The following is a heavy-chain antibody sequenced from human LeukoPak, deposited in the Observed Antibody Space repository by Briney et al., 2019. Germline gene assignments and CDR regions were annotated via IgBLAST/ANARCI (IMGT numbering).Heavy chain of an antibody. CDR2: IIPIFGTA. CDR1: GGTFSSYA. Sequence: GASVKVSCKASGGTFSSYAISWVRQAPGQGLEWMGGIIPIFGTANYAQKFQGRVTITADESTSTAYMELSSLRSEDTAVYYCARSRLATVTTTGVDAFDIWGQGTMVTVSS. V-gene: IGHV1-69*01. CDR3: ARSRLATVTTTGVDAFDI. D-gene: IGHD4-17*01. J-gene: IGHJ3*02.